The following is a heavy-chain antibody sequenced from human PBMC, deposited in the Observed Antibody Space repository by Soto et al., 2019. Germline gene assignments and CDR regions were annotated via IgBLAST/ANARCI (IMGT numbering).Heavy chain of an antibody. Sequence: GGSLRLSCAASGFTFDDYTMHWVRQAPGKGLEWVSLISWDGGSTYYADSVKGRFTISRDNSKNSLYLQMNSLRTEDTALYYCAKGVGAPPYSGMDVGGKGTTVTVSS. CDR1: GFTFDDYT. J-gene: IGHJ6*04. CDR3: AKGVGAPPYSGMDV. D-gene: IGHD1-26*01. CDR2: ISWDGGST. V-gene: IGHV3-43*01.